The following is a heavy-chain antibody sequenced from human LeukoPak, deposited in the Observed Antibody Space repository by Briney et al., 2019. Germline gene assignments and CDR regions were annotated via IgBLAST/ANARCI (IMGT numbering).Heavy chain of an antibody. CDR2: IYSDDST. D-gene: IGHD2-15*01. J-gene: IGHJ4*02. V-gene: IGHV3-66*01. CDR3: ARVQGSGQPRWY. Sequence: PGGSLRLSCAASGFTVSYNYMSWVRQAPGKGLEWVSVIYSDDSTHYADSVKDRFTISRDNSKNTVYLQMNSLRVEDTAVYYCARVQGSGQPRWYWGQGTLVTVSS. CDR1: GFTVSYNY.